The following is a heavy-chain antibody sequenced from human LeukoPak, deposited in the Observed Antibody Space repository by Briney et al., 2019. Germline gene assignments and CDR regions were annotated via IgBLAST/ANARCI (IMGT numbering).Heavy chain of an antibody. CDR3: AKDLFGYSSGWYPLDY. CDR2: ISWNSGSI. CDR1: GFTFDDYA. J-gene: IGHJ4*02. Sequence: GGSLRLSFAASGFTFDDYAMHWVRQAPGKGLEWVSGISWNSGSIGYADSVKGRFTISRDNAKNSLYLQMNSLRAEDTALYYCAKDLFGYSSGWYPLDYWGQGTLVTVSS. D-gene: IGHD6-19*01. V-gene: IGHV3-9*01.